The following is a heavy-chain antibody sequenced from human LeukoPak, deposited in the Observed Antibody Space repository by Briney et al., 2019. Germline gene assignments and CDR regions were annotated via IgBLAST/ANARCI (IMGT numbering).Heavy chain of an antibody. J-gene: IGHJ4*02. Sequence: ASVKVSCKASGYTFTNYGISWVRQAPGQGLEWMGWISGYNGHTKYVQKLQGRVTMTTDTSTSTAYMELRSLRSDDTAVYYCARDLTHRRNYDNSGYQIVPAFWGQGTLVTVSS. V-gene: IGHV1-18*01. D-gene: IGHD3-22*01. CDR2: ISGYNGHT. CDR1: GYTFTNYG. CDR3: ARDLTHRRNYDNSGYQIVPAF.